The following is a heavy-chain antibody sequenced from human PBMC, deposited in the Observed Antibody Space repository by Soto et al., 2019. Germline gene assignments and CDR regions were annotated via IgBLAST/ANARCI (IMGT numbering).Heavy chain of an antibody. CDR1: GDSISSGNYY. J-gene: IGHJ4*02. V-gene: IGHV4-30-4*01. CDR3: ATMGTPVTGLYYFDY. Sequence: SETLSLTCTVSGDSISSGNYYWSWIRQPPGKGLEWIGFISYSGTTHYSASLRSRVSISVDTSKNQFSLDLSSVTAADTAVYYCATMGTPVTGLYYFDYWGQGTLVTVSS. D-gene: IGHD4-17*01. CDR2: ISYSGTT.